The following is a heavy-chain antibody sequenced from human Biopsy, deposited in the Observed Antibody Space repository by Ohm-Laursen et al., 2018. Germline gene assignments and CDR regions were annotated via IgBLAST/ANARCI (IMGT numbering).Heavy chain of an antibody. CDR3: ARVEAGTYDALDI. CDR2: IYYSGGT. CDR1: GGSMTGYE. Sequence: SVTLSLTCSVSGGSMTGYEWSWIRLAPGQGLEWIGYIYYSGGTKYNPSLASRVTFSVDMSKTQFSLKLYSVTAADTAVYYCARVEAGTYDALDIWGQGTLVAVSA. V-gene: IGHV4-59*07. D-gene: IGHD1-26*01. J-gene: IGHJ3*02.